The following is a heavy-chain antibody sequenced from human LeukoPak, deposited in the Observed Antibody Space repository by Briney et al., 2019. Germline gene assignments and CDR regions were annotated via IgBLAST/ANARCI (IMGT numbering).Heavy chain of an antibody. D-gene: IGHD3-22*01. Sequence: SETLSLTCSVSGGSICDYYWSWIRQPPGKGLDWVGYLSNSGSSYYNPSLRSRVTMSLDTSNNRISLRLSSVTAADTAVYYCARQTRYYDSSGYPVLGMFDPWGQGTTVTVSS. CDR3: ARQTRYYDSSGYPVLGMFDP. CDR1: GGSICDYY. J-gene: IGHJ3*01. CDR2: LSNSGSS. V-gene: IGHV4-59*01.